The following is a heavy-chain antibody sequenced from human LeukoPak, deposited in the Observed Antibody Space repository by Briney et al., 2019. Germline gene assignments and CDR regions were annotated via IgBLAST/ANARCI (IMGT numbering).Heavy chain of an antibody. D-gene: IGHD6-13*01. CDR1: GYTFTGYY. Sequence: GASVKVSCKASGYTFTGYYMHWVRQAPGQGLEWMAWINPNSGGTNYAQKFQGRVTMTRDTSISTAYMELSRLRSDDTAVYYCARDGNTYSSSWYQGGYYYYMDVWGKGTTVTVSS. CDR3: ARDGNTYSSSWYQGGYYYYMDV. J-gene: IGHJ6*03. CDR2: INPNSGGT. V-gene: IGHV1-2*02.